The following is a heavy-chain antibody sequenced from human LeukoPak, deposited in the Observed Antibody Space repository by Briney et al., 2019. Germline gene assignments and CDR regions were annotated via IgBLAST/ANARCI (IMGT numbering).Heavy chain of an antibody. CDR2: IYYSGST. D-gene: IGHD3-10*01. Sequence: NPSETLSLTCTVSGGSISSGDYYWSWIRQPPGKGLEWIGYIYYSGSTYYNPSLKSRVTISVDTFKNQFSLKLSSVTAADTAVYYCARAYALWFGELKLGYYYYGMDVWGQGTTVTVSS. V-gene: IGHV4-30-4*08. CDR3: ARAYALWFGELKLGYYYYGMDV. CDR1: GGSISSGDYY. J-gene: IGHJ6*02.